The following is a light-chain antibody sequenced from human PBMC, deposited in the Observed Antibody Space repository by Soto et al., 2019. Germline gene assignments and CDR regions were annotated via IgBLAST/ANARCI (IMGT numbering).Light chain of an antibody. CDR2: AAS. J-gene: IGKJ1*01. CDR1: QGISNE. V-gene: IGKV1-17*01. Sequence: IQMTQSPSSLSASVGDRVTITCRASQGISNELGWYQQRPGKAPKVLIYAASSLQSGVPSRFSGSGSGTEFTLIISSLQSEDSAVYYCQQYNSWLWTFGQGTKVDIK. CDR3: QQYNSWLWT.